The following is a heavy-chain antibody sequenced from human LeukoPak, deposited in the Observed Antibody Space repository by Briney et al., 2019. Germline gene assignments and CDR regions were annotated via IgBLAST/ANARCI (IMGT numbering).Heavy chain of an antibody. CDR2: ISGSGGST. J-gene: IGHJ3*02. CDR1: GFTFSSYA. CDR3: AKGLVRYCSSTSCYYSDAFDI. V-gene: IGHV3-23*01. D-gene: IGHD2-2*01. Sequence: GGSLRLSCAASGFTFSSYAMSWVRQAPGKGLEWVSAISGSGGSTYYADSVKGRFTISRDNSKNTLYLQMNSLRAEDTAVYYCAKGLVRYCSSTSCYYSDAFDIWGQGTMVTVSS.